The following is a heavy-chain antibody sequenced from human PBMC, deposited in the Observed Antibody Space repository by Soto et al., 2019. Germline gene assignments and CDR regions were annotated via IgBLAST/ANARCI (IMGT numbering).Heavy chain of an antibody. CDR2: ISYDGSNK. J-gene: IGHJ3*02. V-gene: IGHV3-30-3*01. Sequence: QVQLVESGGGVVQPGRSLRLSCAASGFTFSSYAMHWVRQAPGKGLEWVAVISYDGSNKYYADSVKGRFTISRDNSKNTLYLQMISLRAEDTAVYYCARDPLERWLQSQAFDIWGQGTMVTVSS. CDR1: GFTFSSYA. CDR3: ARDPLERWLQSQAFDI. D-gene: IGHD5-12*01.